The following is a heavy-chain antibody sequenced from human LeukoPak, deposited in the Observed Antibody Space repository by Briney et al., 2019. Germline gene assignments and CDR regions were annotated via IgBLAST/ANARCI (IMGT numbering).Heavy chain of an antibody. D-gene: IGHD6-13*01. V-gene: IGHV3-23*01. J-gene: IGHJ4*02. CDR2: FSRSGPDT. Sequence: PGGSLRLSCAASGFTFGSSAMSWVRQAPGMGPEWVSTFSRSGPDTYYADSVKGRFTIFRDNSKNTLYLQMNSLRAEDTAVYYCAKGSLGSWYYFDYWGQGTLVTVSS. CDR3: AKGSLGSWYYFDY. CDR1: GFTFGSSA.